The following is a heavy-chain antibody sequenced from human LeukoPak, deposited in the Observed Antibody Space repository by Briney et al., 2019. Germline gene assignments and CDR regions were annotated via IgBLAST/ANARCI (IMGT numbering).Heavy chain of an antibody. V-gene: IGHV3-23*01. CDR3: AKESLGSGSYEIDY. Sequence: PGGSLRLSCAASGFTFSSYGMSWVRQAPGKGLEWVSAISGSGGSTYYADSVKGRFTISRDNSKNTLYLQMNSLRAEDTAVYYCAKESLGSGSYEIDYWGQGTLFTVSS. CDR1: GFTFSSYG. D-gene: IGHD3-10*02. J-gene: IGHJ4*02. CDR2: ISGSGGST.